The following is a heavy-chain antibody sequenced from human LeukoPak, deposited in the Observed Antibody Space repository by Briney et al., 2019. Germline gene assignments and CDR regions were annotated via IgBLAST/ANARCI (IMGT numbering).Heavy chain of an antibody. Sequence: SETLSLTCTVSGGSMSNYYGSWIRQPPGKGLEWIAYIYYTGSTYYNPTLKSRVTMSVDTSKNQFSLSLSSVTAADTAVYYCARHISGAATLDWGQGTLVTVSS. CDR1: GGSMSNYY. J-gene: IGHJ4*02. V-gene: IGHV4-59*08. CDR2: IYYTGST. CDR3: ARHISGAATLD. D-gene: IGHD3-3*02.